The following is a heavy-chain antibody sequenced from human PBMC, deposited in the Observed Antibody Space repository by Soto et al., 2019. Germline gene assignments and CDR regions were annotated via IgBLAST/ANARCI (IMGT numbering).Heavy chain of an antibody. V-gene: IGHV3-21*04. CDR2: ISSSSSYI. D-gene: IGHD3-3*01. J-gene: IGHJ6*02. CDR1: GFTFSSYS. Sequence: WGSLRLSCAASGFTFSSYSMNWVRQAPGKGLEWVSSISSSSSYIYYADSVKGRFTISRDNSKNTLYLQMNSLRAEDTAVYYCAKVLSDFWSGYYNSYYYYYGMDVWGQGTTVTVSS. CDR3: AKVLSDFWSGYYNSYYYYYGMDV.